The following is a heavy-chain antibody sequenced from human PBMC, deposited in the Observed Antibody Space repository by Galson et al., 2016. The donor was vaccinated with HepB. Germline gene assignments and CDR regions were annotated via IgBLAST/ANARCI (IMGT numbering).Heavy chain of an antibody. V-gene: IGHV3-7*01. J-gene: IGHJ4*02. Sequence: SLRLSCAASGFTFSDHYMDWVRQAPGKGLEWVANIKQDGSEKYYVDSVKGRFSISRDNSKNTLYLQMNSLRAEDTAVYYCAREGAEMAVAGTAFDYWGQGTLVTVSS. CDR1: GFTFSDHY. CDR3: AREGAEMAVAGTAFDY. CDR2: IKQDGSEK. D-gene: IGHD6-19*01.